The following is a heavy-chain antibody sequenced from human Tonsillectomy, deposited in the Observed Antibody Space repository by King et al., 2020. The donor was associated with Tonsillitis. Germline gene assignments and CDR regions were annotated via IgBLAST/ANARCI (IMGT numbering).Heavy chain of an antibody. V-gene: IGHV3-23*04. D-gene: IGHD6-19*01. Sequence: VQLVESGGGLVQPGGSLRLSCGASGLTFSSYAMTWVRQAPGKGLEWVSSISGSGGRAYYADSVKGRFTISRENSKNTLFLQINSLRAQDTAVYYSAAGGWLYYFDYWGQGTLVTVSS. CDR2: ISGSGGRA. J-gene: IGHJ4*02. CDR3: AAGGWLYYFDY. CDR1: GLTFSSYA.